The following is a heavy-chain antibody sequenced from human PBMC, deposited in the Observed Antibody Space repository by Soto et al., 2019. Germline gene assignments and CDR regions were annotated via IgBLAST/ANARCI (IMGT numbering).Heavy chain of an antibody. J-gene: IGHJ6*02. Sequence: QVQLQQWGAGLLKPSETLSLTCAVYGGSFSGYYWSWIRQPPGKGLEWIGEINHSGSTNYNPSPRSRVTISVDTSKNQFSLKLSSVTAADTAVYYCARGHDILTGYPYYSYGLDVWGQGTTVTVSS. D-gene: IGHD3-9*01. V-gene: IGHV4-34*01. CDR2: INHSGST. CDR3: ARGHDILTGYPYYSYGLDV. CDR1: GGSFSGYY.